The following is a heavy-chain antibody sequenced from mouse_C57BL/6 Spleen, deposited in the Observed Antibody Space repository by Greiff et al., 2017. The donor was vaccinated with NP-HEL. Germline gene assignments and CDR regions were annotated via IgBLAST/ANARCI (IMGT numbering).Heavy chain of an antibody. Sequence: VQLQQSGPELVKPGASVKIPCKASGYTFTDYNMDWVKQSHGKSLEWIGDINPNNGGTIYNQKFKGKATLTVDKSSSTAYMELRSLTSEDTAVYYCARRYYGSSTYAMDYWGQGTSVTVSS. V-gene: IGHV1-18*01. CDR2: INPNNGGT. CDR3: ARRYYGSSTYAMDY. J-gene: IGHJ4*01. D-gene: IGHD1-1*01. CDR1: GYTFTDYN.